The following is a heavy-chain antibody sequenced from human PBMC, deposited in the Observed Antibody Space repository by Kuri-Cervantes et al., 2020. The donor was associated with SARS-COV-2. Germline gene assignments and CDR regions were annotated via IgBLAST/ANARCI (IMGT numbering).Heavy chain of an antibody. CDR1: GLTSTSYA. D-gene: IGHD2-2*01. CDR2: IVVGSGNT. Sequence: SAKISCKASGLTSTSYAVQWGRHARGQRLEWRGWIVVGSGNTNYAQKFQERVTITRDMSTSTAYMVLSSLRSEDTAMYYCAAEGNCSSTSCYVLEPDYYYYGMDVWGQGTTVTVSS. CDR3: AAEGNCSSTSCYVLEPDYYYYGMDV. J-gene: IGHJ6*02. V-gene: IGHV1-58*01.